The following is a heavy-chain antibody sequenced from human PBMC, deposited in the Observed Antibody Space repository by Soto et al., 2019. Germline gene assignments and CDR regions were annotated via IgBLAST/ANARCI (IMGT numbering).Heavy chain of an antibody. J-gene: IGHJ5*02. Sequence: GGSLRLSCAASGFTFSSYAMSWVRQAPGKGLEWVSAISGSGGSTYYADSVKGRFTISRDNSKNTLYLQMNSLRAEDTAVYYCAKDYASTRLVMTSFVPWGQGTLLTVSS. CDR1: GFTFSSYA. V-gene: IGHV3-23*01. CDR3: AKDYASTRLVMTSFVP. D-gene: IGHD2-21*02. CDR2: ISGSGGST.